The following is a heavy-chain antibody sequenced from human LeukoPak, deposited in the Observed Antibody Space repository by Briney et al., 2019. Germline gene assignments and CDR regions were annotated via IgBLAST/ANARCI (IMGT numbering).Heavy chain of an antibody. CDR2: ISSSSSYI. CDR1: GFTFSSYS. V-gene: IGHV3-21*01. Sequence: GGSLRLSCAASGFTFSSYSMNWVRQAPGKGLEWVSSISSSSSYIYYADSVRGRFTISRDNAKNSLYLQMNSLRAEDTAVYYCARDPGVTMVRGVIITPYFDYWGQGTLVTVSS. CDR3: ARDPGVTMVRGVIITPYFDY. D-gene: IGHD3-10*01. J-gene: IGHJ4*02.